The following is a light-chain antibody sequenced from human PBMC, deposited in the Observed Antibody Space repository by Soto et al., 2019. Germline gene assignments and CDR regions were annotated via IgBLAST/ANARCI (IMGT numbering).Light chain of an antibody. J-gene: IGKJ5*01. V-gene: IGKV1-39*01. CDR2: TVS. CDR1: QNIGRN. CDR3: QQSYSTPIT. Sequence: DIQMTQSPSSLSTSVGDRVTITCRASQNIGRNLNWYQQKPGKAPKLLIYTVSNLQTGVPLRFSGRGSGTEFTLTISALQPEDFATYYCQQSYSTPITFGLGTRLDLK.